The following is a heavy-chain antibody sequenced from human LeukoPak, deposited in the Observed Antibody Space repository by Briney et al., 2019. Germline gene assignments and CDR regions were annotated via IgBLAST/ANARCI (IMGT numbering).Heavy chain of an antibody. D-gene: IGHD3-9*01. J-gene: IGHJ3*02. V-gene: IGHV3-11*05. Sequence: KPGGSLRLSCAASGFTFSDYYMSWIRQAPGKGLEWVSYISSSSSYTNYEDSVKGRFTISRDNAKNSLYLQMNSLRAEDTAVYYCARAPPDILTGFPGAFDIWGQGTMVTVSS. CDR1: GFTFSDYY. CDR3: ARAPPDILTGFPGAFDI. CDR2: ISSSSSYT.